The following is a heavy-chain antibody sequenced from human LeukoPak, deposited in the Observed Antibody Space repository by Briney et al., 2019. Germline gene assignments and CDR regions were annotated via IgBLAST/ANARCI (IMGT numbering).Heavy chain of an antibody. Sequence: GGSPRLSCAASGFTFGSYGMHWVRQAPGRGLEWMTFIRYDGNEKFYSDSVKGRITISRDNSKNTLYLQMNSLRAEDTAVYYCARDRSIFGVVIELDYWGQGTLVTVSS. J-gene: IGHJ4*02. V-gene: IGHV3-30*02. D-gene: IGHD3-3*01. CDR3: ARDRSIFGVVIELDY. CDR1: GFTFGSYG. CDR2: IRYDGNEK.